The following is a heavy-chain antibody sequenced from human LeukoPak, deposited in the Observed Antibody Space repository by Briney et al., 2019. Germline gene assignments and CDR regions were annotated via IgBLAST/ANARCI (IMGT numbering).Heavy chain of an antibody. V-gene: IGHV3-11*05. CDR2: ISSSSSYT. CDR3: ARVGYSYGLFDY. Sequence: GGSLRLSCAASGFTFSSYWMSWVRQAPGKGLEWVSYISSSSSYTNYADSVKGRFTISRDNAKNSLYLQMNSLRAEDTAVYYCARVGYSYGLFDYWGQGTLVTVSS. CDR1: GFTFSSYW. D-gene: IGHD5-18*01. J-gene: IGHJ4*02.